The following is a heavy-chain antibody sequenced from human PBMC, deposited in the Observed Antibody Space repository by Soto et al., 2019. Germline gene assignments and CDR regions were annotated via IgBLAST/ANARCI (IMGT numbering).Heavy chain of an antibody. V-gene: IGHV3-21*06. CDR2: ISSTTNYI. Sequence: GGSLRLPCAPSGFTFTRYSMNWVRQAPGKGLEWVSSISSTTNYIYYGDSMKGRFTISRDNAKNSLYLEMNSLRAEDTAVYYCARESEDLTSNFDYWGQGTLVTVSS. CDR1: GFTFTRYS. CDR3: ARESEDLTSNFDY. J-gene: IGHJ4*02.